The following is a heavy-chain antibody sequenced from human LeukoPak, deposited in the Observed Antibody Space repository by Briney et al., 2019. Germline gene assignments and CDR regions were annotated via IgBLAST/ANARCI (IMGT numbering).Heavy chain of an antibody. V-gene: IGHV3-30*01. CDR1: VFTFSSYA. J-gene: IGHJ4*02. CDR3: ARDLRSSWYGSDY. Sequence: GGSLRLSCAASVFTFSSYAMRWVLQAPGKGLQWVPGISYDGSNKYYADSVKRRFTISKYNSKNTLKLQMNSLTAENTAEYYCARDLRSSWYGSDYWGQGTLVTVS. CDR2: ISYDGSNK. D-gene: IGHD6-13*01.